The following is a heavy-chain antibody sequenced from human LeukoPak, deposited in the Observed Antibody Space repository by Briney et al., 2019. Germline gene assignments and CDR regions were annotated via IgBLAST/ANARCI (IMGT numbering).Heavy chain of an antibody. CDR2: ISSSSSYI. CDR1: GFTFSSYG. Sequence: SGGSLRLSCAASGFTFSSYGMHWVRQAPGKGLEWVPSISSSSSYIYYADSVKGRFTISRDNAKNSLYLQMNSLRAEDTAVYYCARDPPIAAAGTYWGQGTLVTVSS. V-gene: IGHV3-21*01. J-gene: IGHJ4*02. CDR3: ARDPPIAAAGTY. D-gene: IGHD6-13*01.